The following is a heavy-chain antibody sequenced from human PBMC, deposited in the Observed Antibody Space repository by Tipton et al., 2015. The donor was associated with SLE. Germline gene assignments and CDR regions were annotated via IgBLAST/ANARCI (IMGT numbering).Heavy chain of an antibody. Sequence: TLSLTCFVPGASVRSTSYHWGWIRQPPGKGLEWIGNIYYDGTAYSTPSLESRVSISVDTSKNQVSLRLASVTAADTAVYYCATVRLQRDGWYPWDFWGQGTLVTVSS. V-gene: IGHV4-39*07. CDR3: ATVRLQRDGWYPWDF. CDR2: IYYDGTA. CDR1: GASVRSTSYH. J-gene: IGHJ4*02. D-gene: IGHD6-19*01.